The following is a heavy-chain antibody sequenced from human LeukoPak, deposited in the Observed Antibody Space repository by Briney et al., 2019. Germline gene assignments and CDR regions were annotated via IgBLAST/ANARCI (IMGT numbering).Heavy chain of an antibody. Sequence: PGGTLRLSCAASGFTFTIYEMIWVRQARGRALECVSYISSTGNTIYYAGSVKGRFTISRDNAKNSLYLKMNSLRADDTAVYYCARGRQWLVPFDYWGEGGLVTDSS. CDR1: GFTFTIYE. CDR2: ISSTGNTI. J-gene: IGHJ4*02. D-gene: IGHD6-19*01. V-gene: IGHV3-48*03. CDR3: ARGRQWLVPFDY.